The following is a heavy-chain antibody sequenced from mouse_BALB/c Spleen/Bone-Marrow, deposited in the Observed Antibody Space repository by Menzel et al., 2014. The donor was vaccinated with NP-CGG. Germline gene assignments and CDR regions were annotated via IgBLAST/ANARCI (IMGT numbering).Heavy chain of an antibody. D-gene: IGHD2-13*01. J-gene: IGHJ3*01. CDR3: TREGDSPFAY. CDR1: GYTLTSYY. V-gene: IGHV1S81*02. Sequence: VQLQQSGAELVKPGASVKLSCKASGYTLTSYYMYWVKQRPGQGLEWIGEINPSNGGTNFNEKFKSKATLTVDKSSSTAYMQLSCLTSEDSAVYYCTREGDSPFAYWGQGTLVTVSA. CDR2: INPSNGGT.